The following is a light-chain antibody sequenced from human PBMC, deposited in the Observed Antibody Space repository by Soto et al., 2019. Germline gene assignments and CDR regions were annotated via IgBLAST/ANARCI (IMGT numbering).Light chain of an antibody. CDR3: QSYDATNQV. V-gene: IGLV6-57*01. CDR2: EDN. CDR1: SGSIASNY. Sequence: NFMLTQPHSVSESPGKTVIISCTRSSGSIASNYLQWYQHRPGSSPTTVIYEDNQRPSGVPDRFSGSIDSSSNSASLTISGLETEDGADYFCQSYDATNQVFGGGTKLTVL. J-gene: IGLJ3*02.